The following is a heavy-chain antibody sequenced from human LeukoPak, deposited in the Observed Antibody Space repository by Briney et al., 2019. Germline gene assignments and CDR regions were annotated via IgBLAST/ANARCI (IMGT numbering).Heavy chain of an antibody. Sequence: ASVKVSCKASGYTFTSYGTSCVRQAPGQGLEWMGWISAYNGNKNYAQKLQGRVTMTTDTSTSTAYMELRSLRCDDTAVYYCARPAAGGGIDYWGQGTLVTVSS. CDR1: GYTFTSYG. D-gene: IGHD1-26*01. CDR3: ARPAAGGGIDY. V-gene: IGHV1-18*04. CDR2: ISAYNGNK. J-gene: IGHJ4*02.